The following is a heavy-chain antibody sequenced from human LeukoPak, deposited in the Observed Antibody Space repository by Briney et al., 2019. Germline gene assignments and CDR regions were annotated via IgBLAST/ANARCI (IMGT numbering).Heavy chain of an antibody. V-gene: IGHV4-59*08. CDR3: ARGGNYGDYDGYFDY. D-gene: IGHD4-17*01. Sequence: PSETLSLTCSVSGGSMNSYYWSWIRQSPGKGLEWIGYIYYSGSTNYNPSLRSRVTISVDTSKNQFSLKLSSVTAADTAVYYCARGGNYGDYDGYFDYWGQGTLVTVSS. CDR2: IYYSGST. J-gene: IGHJ4*02. CDR1: GGSMNSYY.